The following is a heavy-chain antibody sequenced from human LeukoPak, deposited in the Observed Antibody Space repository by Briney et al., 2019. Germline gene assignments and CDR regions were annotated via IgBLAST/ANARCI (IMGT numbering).Heavy chain of an antibody. CDR2: IYYSGGT. Sequence: PSETLSLTCTVSGGSISSYYWSWIRQPPGKGLEWIGYIYYSGGTNYNPSLKSRVTISVDTSKNQFSLKLSSVTAADTAVYYCARGSGSLSFDIWGQGTMVTVSS. CDR1: GGSISSYY. CDR3: ARGSGSLSFDI. J-gene: IGHJ3*02. V-gene: IGHV4-59*01. D-gene: IGHD1-26*01.